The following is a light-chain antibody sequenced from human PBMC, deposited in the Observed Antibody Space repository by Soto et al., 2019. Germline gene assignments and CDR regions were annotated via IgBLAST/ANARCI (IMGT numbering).Light chain of an antibody. V-gene: IGKV1-17*03. CDR1: QGINNY. J-gene: IGKJ1*01. CDR3: LHHNFNQWT. Sequence: DIQMTQSPSAMSASVGDRVTITCRASQGINNYLAWFQQKPGKAPKRLIYAASRLQIGVPSRFSGGGSGTEFTLTIDSLQPEDSATYYCLHHNFNQWTFGQGTKVEI. CDR2: AAS.